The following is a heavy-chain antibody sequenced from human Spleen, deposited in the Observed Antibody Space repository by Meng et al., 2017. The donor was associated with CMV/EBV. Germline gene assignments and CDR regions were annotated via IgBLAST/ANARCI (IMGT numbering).Heavy chain of an antibody. CDR2: IYSGGST. Sequence: GESLKISCAASGFTFGYYAMHWVRQAPGKGLEWVSVIYSGGSTYYADSVKGRFTISRDNSKNTLYLQMNSLRAEDTAVYYCARDRGSEDYWGQGTLVTVSS. D-gene: IGHD2-15*01. CDR1: GFTFGYYA. J-gene: IGHJ4*02. V-gene: IGHV3-53*01. CDR3: ARDRGSEDY.